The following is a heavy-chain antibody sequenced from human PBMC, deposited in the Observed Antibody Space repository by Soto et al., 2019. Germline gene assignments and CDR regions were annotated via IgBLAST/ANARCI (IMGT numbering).Heavy chain of an antibody. V-gene: IGHV1-69*06. J-gene: IGHJ6*02. CDR1: GGTFSSYA. CDR3: AREGGSWHPYYYYYGMDV. D-gene: IGHD6-13*01. Sequence: QVQLVQSGAEVKKPGSSVKVSCKASGGTFSSYAISWVRQAPGQGLEWMGGIIPIFGTANYAQKFQGRVTTTADKSTSTADMELSSLRSEDTAVYYCAREGGSWHPYYYYYGMDVWGQGTTVTVSS. CDR2: IIPIFGTA.